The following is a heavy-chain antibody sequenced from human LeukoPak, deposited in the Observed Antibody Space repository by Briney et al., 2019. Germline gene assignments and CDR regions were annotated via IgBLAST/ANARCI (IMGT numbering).Heavy chain of an antibody. CDR1: GFTFSSYG. CDR3: AKALDNYVDY. V-gene: IGHV3-30*02. D-gene: IGHD3-9*01. Sequence: PGGSLRLSCAASGFTFSSYGMHWVRQAPGKGLEWVAFIRYDGSDKYYADSVKGRFTISRDNSKNTLYLQMNSLRGEDTAVYYCAKALDNYVDYWGQGTLVTVSS. J-gene: IGHJ4*02. CDR2: IRYDGSDK.